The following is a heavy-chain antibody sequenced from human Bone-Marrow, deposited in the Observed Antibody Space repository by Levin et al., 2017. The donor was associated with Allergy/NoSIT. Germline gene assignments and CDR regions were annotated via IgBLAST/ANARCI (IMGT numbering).Heavy chain of an antibody. CDR3: AKGSDGSLGVFDY. D-gene: IGHD2-15*01. V-gene: IGHV4-31*03. CDR1: GGSISSGNYY. Sequence: SETLSLTCSVSGGSISSGNYYWNWIRQHPGTGLEWIGYIQYSGSTYYNPSLKSRVTMSLDTSKNHFSLKLSSVTAADMAVYYCAKGSDGSLGVFDYWGQGTLVTVSS. CDR2: IQYSGST. J-gene: IGHJ4*02.